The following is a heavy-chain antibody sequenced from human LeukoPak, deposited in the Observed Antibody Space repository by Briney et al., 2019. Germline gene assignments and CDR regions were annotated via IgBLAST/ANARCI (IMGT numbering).Heavy chain of an antibody. D-gene: IGHD6-6*01. Sequence: SVKVSCKASGGTFSSYAISWVRQAPGQGIEWMGGIIPIFGTANYAQKFQGRVTITADESTSTAYMELSSLRSEDTAVYYCARSIAALNVMWAFDIWGQGTMVTVSS. J-gene: IGHJ3*02. V-gene: IGHV1-69*13. CDR3: ARSIAALNVMWAFDI. CDR2: IIPIFGTA. CDR1: GGTFSSYA.